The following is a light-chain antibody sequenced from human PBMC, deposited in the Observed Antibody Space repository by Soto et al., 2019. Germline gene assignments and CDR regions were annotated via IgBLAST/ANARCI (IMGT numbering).Light chain of an antibody. CDR1: QCISSD. V-gene: IGKV1-13*02. J-gene: IGKJ5*01. CDR3: QQRGDWPPIT. CDR2: DAS. Sequence: AIQLTQSPCSQSASVGDRVTITCRASQCISSDLGRYQQKPGKAPNPLIYDASRLKSGVPARFSGSGSGTEFTLTISSLEPEDFAVYYCQQRGDWPPITFGQGTRLEIK.